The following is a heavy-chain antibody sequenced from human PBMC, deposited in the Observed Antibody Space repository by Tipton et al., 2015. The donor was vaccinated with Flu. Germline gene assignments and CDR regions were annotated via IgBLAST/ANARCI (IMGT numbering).Heavy chain of an antibody. CDR3: ARDTWGLGSNYFYGMDV. Sequence: TLSLTCTVSGDSITSGLYFWGWIRQPPGKGLEWIGHIYYTGDTYCNSSLNNRVTISIHTSKTQFSLRLSSVTAADTAVYYCARDTWGLGSNYFYGMDVWGQGTTVTVSS. J-gene: IGHJ6*02. CDR1: GDSITSGLYF. D-gene: IGHD3-16*01. CDR2: IYYTGDT. V-gene: IGHV4-39*02.